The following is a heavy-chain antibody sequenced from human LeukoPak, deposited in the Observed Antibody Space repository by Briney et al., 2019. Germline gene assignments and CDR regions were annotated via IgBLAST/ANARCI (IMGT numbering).Heavy chain of an antibody. V-gene: IGHV3-48*01. CDR1: GFTFSSYA. J-gene: IGHJ6*03. D-gene: IGHD6-6*01. CDR3: AREHYSSSPRWTQYYYYYMDV. Sequence: PGRSLRLSCAASGFTFSSYAMHWVRQAPGKGLEWVSHISSSSSTIYYADSVKGRFTISRDNAKNSLYLQMNSLRAEDTAVYYCAREHYSSSPRWTQYYYYYMDVWGKGTTVTVSS. CDR2: ISSSSSTI.